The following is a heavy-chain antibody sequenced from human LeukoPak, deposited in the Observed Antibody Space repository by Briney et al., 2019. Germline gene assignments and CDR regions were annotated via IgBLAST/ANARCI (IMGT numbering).Heavy chain of an antibody. V-gene: IGHV3-23*01. J-gene: IGHJ4*02. CDR1: GFTFNIYS. CDR3: AKDRPNYHESNGHYYRPNGDY. D-gene: IGHD3-22*01. Sequence: GGPLRLSCAASGFTFNIYSMSWVCQAPGKGLEWVSSITSSGDATFYADSVKDRFTISRDNSKNMLYLQMSRLRAEDTAVYYCAKDRPNYHESNGHYYRPNGDYWGQGTLVTVSS. CDR2: ITSSGDAT.